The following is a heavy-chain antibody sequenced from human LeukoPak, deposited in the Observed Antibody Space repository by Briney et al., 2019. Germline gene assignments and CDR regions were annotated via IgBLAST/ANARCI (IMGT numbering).Heavy chain of an antibody. CDR2: ISSSSSYI. D-gene: IGHD5-12*01. Sequence: GGSLRLSCAASGFTFSSYSMNWVRQAPGKGLEWVSSISSSSSYIYYADSVKGRFTISRDNAKNSLYLQMSSLRSEDTAVYYCARESSSGYQTNWFDPWGQGTLVTVSS. CDR3: ARESSSGYQTNWFDP. V-gene: IGHV3-21*04. CDR1: GFTFSSYS. J-gene: IGHJ5*02.